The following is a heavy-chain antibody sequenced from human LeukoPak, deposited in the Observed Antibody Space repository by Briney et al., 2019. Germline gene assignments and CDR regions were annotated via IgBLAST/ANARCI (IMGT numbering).Heavy chain of an antibody. J-gene: IGHJ4*02. CDR2: INPSGGST. V-gene: IGHV1-46*01. D-gene: IGHD3-22*01. CDR1: GYTFTSYY. CDR3: AREVPNYDSSGYYDY. Sequence: ASVKVSCKASGYTFTSYYMHWVRQAPGQGLEWMGIINPSGGSTSYAQKFQGRVTMTRDTSTSTVYMELSSLRSEDTAVYYCAREVPNYDSSGYYDYWGQGTLVTVSS.